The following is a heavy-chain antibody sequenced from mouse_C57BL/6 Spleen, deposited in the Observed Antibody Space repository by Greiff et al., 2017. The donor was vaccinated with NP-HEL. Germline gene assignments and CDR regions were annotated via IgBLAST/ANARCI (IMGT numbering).Heavy chain of an antibody. CDR2: ISYDGSN. V-gene: IGHV3-6*01. Sequence: EVQLVESGPGLVKPSQSLSLTCSVTGYSITSGYYWNWIRQFPGNKLEWMGYISYDGSNNYNPSLKNRISITRDTSKNQFFLKLNSVTTEDTATYYCARDSIYDGYYDAMDYWGQGTSVTVSS. CDR1: GYSITSGYY. J-gene: IGHJ4*01. CDR3: ARDSIYDGYYDAMDY. D-gene: IGHD2-3*01.